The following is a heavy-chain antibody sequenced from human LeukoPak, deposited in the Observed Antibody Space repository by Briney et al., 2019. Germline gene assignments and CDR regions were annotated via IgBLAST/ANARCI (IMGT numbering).Heavy chain of an antibody. CDR1: GGSISSGGYY. CDR2: IYYSGST. Sequence: SETLSPTCTVSGGSISSGGYYWSWIRQHPGKGLEWIGYIYYSGSTYYNPSLKSRVTISVDTSKNQFSLKLSSVTAADTAVYYCARGGIRDGYNGLDYWGQGTLVTVSS. CDR3: ARGGIRDGYNGLDY. J-gene: IGHJ4*02. V-gene: IGHV4-31*03. D-gene: IGHD5-12*01.